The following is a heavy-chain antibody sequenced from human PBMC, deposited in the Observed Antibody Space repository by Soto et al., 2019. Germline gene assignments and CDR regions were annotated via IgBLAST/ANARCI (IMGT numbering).Heavy chain of an antibody. J-gene: IGHJ5*02. CDR2: IIPIFGTA. CDR3: AVRIAVAYNWFDP. V-gene: IGHV1-69*13. D-gene: IGHD6-19*01. Sequence: GASVKVSCKASGGTFSSYAISWVRQAPGQGLEWMGGIIPIFGTANYAQKFQGRVTITADESTSTAYMELSSLRSEDTAVYYCAVRIAVAYNWFDPWGQGTLVTVSS. CDR1: GGTFSSYA.